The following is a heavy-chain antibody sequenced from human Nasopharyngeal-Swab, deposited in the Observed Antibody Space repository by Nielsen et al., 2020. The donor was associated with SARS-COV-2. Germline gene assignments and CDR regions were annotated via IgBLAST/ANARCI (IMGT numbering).Heavy chain of an antibody. V-gene: IGHV3-30*03. CDR1: GFTFSSFG. CDR2: IAHDASNE. Sequence: GGSLRLSCAASGFTFSSFGMHWVRQAPGKGLEWVAFIAHDASNEYYGDSVKGRFSISRDSSKNTLYLQMDSLRGEDTAVYYCARDKEWLRFSIYYYYYGMDVWGQGTTVTVSS. J-gene: IGHJ6*02. CDR3: ARDKEWLRFSIYYYYYGMDV. D-gene: IGHD5-12*01.